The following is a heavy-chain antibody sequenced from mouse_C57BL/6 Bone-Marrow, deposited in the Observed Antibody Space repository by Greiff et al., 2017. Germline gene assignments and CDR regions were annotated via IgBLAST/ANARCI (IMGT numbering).Heavy chain of an antibody. V-gene: IGHV1-64*01. D-gene: IGHD2-5*01. J-gene: IGHJ4*01. CDR3: TTYYSNDYYAMDY. Sequence: VQLQQSGAELVKPGASVKLSCKASGYTFTSYWMHWVKQRPGQGLEWIGMIHPNSGSTNYNEKFKSKATLTVDKSSSTAYMQLSSLTSEDSAVYYCTTYYSNDYYAMDYWGQGTSVTVSS. CDR2: IHPNSGST. CDR1: GYTFTSYW.